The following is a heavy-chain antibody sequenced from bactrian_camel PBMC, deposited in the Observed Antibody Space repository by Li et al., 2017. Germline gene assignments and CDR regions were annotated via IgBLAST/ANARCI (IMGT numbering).Heavy chain of an antibody. CDR2: IDSVGTA. J-gene: IGHJ4*01. V-gene: IGHV3S53*01. CDR3: AADRDVNVPPSLVLDSSRFHS. CDR1: TNMHC. Sequence: HVQLVESGGGSVEAGGSLRLSCAYATNMHCIGWFRQAPLNERQVVAGIDSVGTATYADSVKGRFTISLDNAKNTVYLQTNNLEPDDTAMYYCAADRDVNVPPSLVLDSSRFHSWGQGTQVTVS.